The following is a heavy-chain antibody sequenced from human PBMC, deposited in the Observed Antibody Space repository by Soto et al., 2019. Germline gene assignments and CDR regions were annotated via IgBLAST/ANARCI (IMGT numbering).Heavy chain of an antibody. V-gene: IGHV4-59*08. CDR1: GGSISSYY. CDR3: ARRYGDCFDY. J-gene: IGHJ4*02. D-gene: IGHD4-17*01. CDR2: IYYSGST. Sequence: QVQLQESGPGLVKPSETLSLTCTVSGGSISSYYWSWIRQPPGKGLEWIGYIYYSGSTNYNPSLKSRLTIPVDTSKNQFSLKLSSVTAADTAVYYCARRYGDCFDYWGQGTLVTVSS.